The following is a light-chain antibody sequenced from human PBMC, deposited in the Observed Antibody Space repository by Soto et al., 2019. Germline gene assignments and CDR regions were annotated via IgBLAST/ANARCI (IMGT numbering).Light chain of an antibody. CDR1: QSISSW. CDR3: QQYNSYPWT. V-gene: IGKV1-5*03. J-gene: IGKJ1*01. Sequence: DIQMTQSPSTLSASVGDRVTITCRAIQSISSWLAWYQQKPGKAPKLLIYKASSLESGVPSRFSGSGSGSEFTLTISSLQPDDFATYYCQQYNSYPWTFGQGTQVEIK. CDR2: KAS.